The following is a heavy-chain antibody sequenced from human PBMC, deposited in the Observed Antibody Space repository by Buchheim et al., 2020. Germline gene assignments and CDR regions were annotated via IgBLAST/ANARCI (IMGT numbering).Heavy chain of an antibody. CDR3: ARYYDILTGYPSYYYGMDV. CDR1: GGSISSYY. Sequence: QVQLQESGPGLVKPSETLSLTCTVSGGSISSYYWSWIRQPPGKGLEWIGYIYYSGSTNYNPSLKSRVTISVDTSKNQFSLKLSSVTAADTAVYYCARYYDILTGYPSYYYGMDVWGQGTT. J-gene: IGHJ6*02. D-gene: IGHD3-9*01. V-gene: IGHV4-59*01. CDR2: IYYSGST.